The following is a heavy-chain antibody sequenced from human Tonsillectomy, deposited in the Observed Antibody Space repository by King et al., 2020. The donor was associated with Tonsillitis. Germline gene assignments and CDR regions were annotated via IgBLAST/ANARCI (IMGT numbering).Heavy chain of an antibody. CDR2: ISYDGSNK. D-gene: IGHD3-3*01. CDR1: GFMFSNYG. Sequence: VQLVESGGGVVQPGRSLRLSCAASGFMFSNYGMHWVRQAPGKGLEWVAVISYDGSNKYYADSVKGRFTISRDNSKNTLYLQMNSLRAEDTAVYYCAKDPAYDFWSGYLYYGMDVWGQGTTVTVSS. V-gene: IGHV3-30*18. CDR3: AKDPAYDFWSGYLYYGMDV. J-gene: IGHJ6*02.